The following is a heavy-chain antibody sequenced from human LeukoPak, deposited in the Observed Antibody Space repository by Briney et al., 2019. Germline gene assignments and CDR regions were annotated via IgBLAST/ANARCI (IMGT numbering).Heavy chain of an antibody. V-gene: IGHV1-46*01. Sequence: ASVKVSCKASGYTFTSNYIHWVRQAPGQGLEWMGMIYPRDGSTSYAQKFQGRVTVTRDTSTSTVHMELSGLRSEDTAVYYCARDQEGFDYWGQGTLGHRLL. CDR1: GYTFTSNY. CDR3: ARDQEGFDY. CDR2: IYPRDGST. J-gene: IGHJ4*02.